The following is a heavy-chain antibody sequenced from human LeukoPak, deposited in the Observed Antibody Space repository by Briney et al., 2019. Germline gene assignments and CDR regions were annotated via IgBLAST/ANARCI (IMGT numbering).Heavy chain of an antibody. J-gene: IGHJ5*02. D-gene: IGHD6-19*01. CDR3: ARDEGGKYSSGWMSNWFDP. CDR2: VSHDGNDK. CDR1: GFTFSTFT. V-gene: IGHV3-30-3*01. Sequence: GGSLRLSCAASGFTFSTFTMHWVRQAPGKGLEWVAVVSHDGNDKFYADSVRGRFTISRDNSKNTLSLQMNSLRPGDTAVYYCARDEGGKYSSGWMSNWFDPWGQGTLVTVSS.